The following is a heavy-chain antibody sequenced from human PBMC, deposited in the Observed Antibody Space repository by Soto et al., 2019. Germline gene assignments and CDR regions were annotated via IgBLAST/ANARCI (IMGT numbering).Heavy chain of an antibody. CDR1: GGSFSGYY. V-gene: IGHV4-34*01. Sequence: PSETLSLTCAVYGGSFSGYYWSWIRQPQGKGLEWIGEINHSGSTNYNPSLKSRVTISVDTSKNQFSLKLSSVTAADTAVYYCARGFWAAAGWFDPWGQGTLVTVSS. D-gene: IGHD6-13*01. J-gene: IGHJ5*02. CDR2: INHSGST. CDR3: ARGFWAAAGWFDP.